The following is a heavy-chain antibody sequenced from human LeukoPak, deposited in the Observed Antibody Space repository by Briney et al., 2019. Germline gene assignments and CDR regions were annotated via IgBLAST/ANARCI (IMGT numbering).Heavy chain of an antibody. Sequence: SEPLSLTCAVYGGSFNGHHWTWIRPAPGKGLEWIGEIKHSGSTNYNPSLKSRVTISVDTSKNHFSLKLSSVTAADTALYYCARGTTVTTFQAGTYYYYYIDVWGKGTSVAVSS. D-gene: IGHD4-17*01. CDR2: IKHSGST. CDR1: GGSFNGHH. J-gene: IGHJ6*03. V-gene: IGHV4-34*01. CDR3: ARGTTVTTFQAGTYYYYYIDV.